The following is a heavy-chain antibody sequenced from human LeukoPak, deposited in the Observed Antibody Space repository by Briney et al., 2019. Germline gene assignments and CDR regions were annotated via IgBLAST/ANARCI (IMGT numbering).Heavy chain of an antibody. J-gene: IGHJ5*02. CDR2: FYYGGST. V-gene: IGHV4-39*01. CDR3: TRRRAGRLYNWFDP. D-gene: IGHD1-1*01. CDR1: GGSISSSTDC. Sequence: PSETLSLTCTVSGGSISSSTDCWDWIRQPPGRGLEWIASFYYGGSTYYNPSLKSRVTISADTSKNQVSLKLRSVTAADTALYYCTRRRAGRLYNWFDPWGQGTLVTVSS.